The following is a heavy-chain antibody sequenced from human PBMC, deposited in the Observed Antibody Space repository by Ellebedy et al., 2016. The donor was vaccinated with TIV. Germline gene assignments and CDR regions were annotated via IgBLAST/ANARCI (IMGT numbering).Heavy chain of an antibody. CDR3: AREAVTRNYYYGIDV. D-gene: IGHD4-17*01. Sequence: GESLKISCAAPGFIFSSYGMHWVRQAPGKGLEWVAVIWHDGSNKYYADSVKGRFTISRDNSKNTLYLQMNSLRAEDTGIYYCAREAVTRNYYYGIDVWGQGTTVTVFS. J-gene: IGHJ6*02. V-gene: IGHV3-33*01. CDR2: IWHDGSNK. CDR1: GFIFSSYG.